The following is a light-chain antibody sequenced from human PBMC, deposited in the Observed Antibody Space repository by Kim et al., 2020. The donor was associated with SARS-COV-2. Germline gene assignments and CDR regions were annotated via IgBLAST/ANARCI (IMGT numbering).Light chain of an antibody. CDR2: YDS. J-gene: IGLJ2*01. Sequence: APGKTARFTWGGNNIGSKSVRWYQQKPGQAPVLVIYYDSDRPSGIPERFSGSNSGNTATLTISRVEAGDEADYYCQVWDSSSDHVVFGGGTQLTVL. V-gene: IGLV3-21*04. CDR1: NIGSKS. CDR3: QVWDSSSDHVV.